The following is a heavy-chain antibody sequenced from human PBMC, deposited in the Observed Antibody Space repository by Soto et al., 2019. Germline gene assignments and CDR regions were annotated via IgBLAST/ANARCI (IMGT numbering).Heavy chain of an antibody. J-gene: IGHJ4*02. CDR2: ISYDGSNK. Sequence: RLSCAASGFTFSSYGMHWVRQAPGKGLEWVAVISYDGSNKYYADSVKGRFTISRDNSKNTLYLQMNSLRAEDTAVYYCATWGSGYCLDYWGQGTLLTVSS. CDR1: GFTFSSYG. D-gene: IGHD3-3*01. V-gene: IGHV3-30*03. CDR3: ATWGSGYCLDY.